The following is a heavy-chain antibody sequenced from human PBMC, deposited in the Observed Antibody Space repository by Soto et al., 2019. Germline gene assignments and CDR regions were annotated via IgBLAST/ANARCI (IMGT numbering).Heavy chain of an antibody. CDR1: GYTFTHYY. CDR3: GREYYDSRGTPPGD. CDR2: INPGGCYT. V-gene: IGHV1-46*01. D-gene: IGHD3-22*01. J-gene: IGHJ4*02. Sequence: ASVKVSCKASGYTFTHYYMHWVRLAPGQGLEWVGVINPGGCYTTYAQKFQGRVTMTRDTSTSTVYMELSSMRSEDTAVYFCGREYYDSRGTPPGDWGQGTLVTVSS.